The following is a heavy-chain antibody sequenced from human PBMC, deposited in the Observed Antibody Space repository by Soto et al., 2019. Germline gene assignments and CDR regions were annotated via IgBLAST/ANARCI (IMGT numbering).Heavy chain of an antibody. V-gene: IGHV3-23*01. D-gene: IGHD1-7*01. Sequence: GVPLRLSCAAWGYCISAYCIMWVRQAPGNGLEWVSGISPSAGGNTYNADSVKGRFTISRHDSKNTLYLQMDSLRPEDTAKYYCAGWKYEDWGHEPHVNVS. CDR2: ISPSAGGNT. CDR3: AGWKYED. J-gene: IGHJ4*01. CDR1: GYCISAYC.